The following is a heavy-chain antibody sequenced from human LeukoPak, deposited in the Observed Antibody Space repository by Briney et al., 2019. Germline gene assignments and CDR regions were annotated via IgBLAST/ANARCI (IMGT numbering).Heavy chain of an antibody. CDR2: IQYDGSNK. D-gene: IGHD6-19*01. CDR3: GKAVAGTVDY. V-gene: IGHV3-30*02. CDR1: GFTFSSYD. J-gene: IGHJ4*02. Sequence: GGSLRLXCAASGFTFSSYDMHWVRLAPGKGLEWVAFIQYDGSNKYYADSVKGRFTISRDNSKNTLYLQMNSLRTEDTAVYYCGKAVAGTVDYWGQGILVTVSS.